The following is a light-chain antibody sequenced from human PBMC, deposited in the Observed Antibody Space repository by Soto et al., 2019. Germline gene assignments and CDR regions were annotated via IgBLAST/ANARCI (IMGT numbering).Light chain of an antibody. CDR1: QSVSSNY. V-gene: IGKV3-20*01. CDR2: GAS. J-gene: IGKJ1*01. CDR3: QQYGTSPWT. Sequence: EIVLTQSPGTLSLSPGERASLSCRASQSVSSNYLAWYQQKPGQAPRLLIYGASSRATGIPDRFSGSGSGTDFTLTISRLEPEDAAVFYCQQYGTSPWTFGQGTKVDIK.